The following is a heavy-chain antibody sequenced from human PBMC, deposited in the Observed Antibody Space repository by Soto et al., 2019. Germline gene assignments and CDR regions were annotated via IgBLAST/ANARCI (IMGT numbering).Heavy chain of an antibody. CDR2: ISYSGST. Sequence: QVQLRESGPGLVKTSQTQSLTCTVSGGSISSGNYYWSWIRQPPGKGLEWIGFISYSGSTYYNASLKSRFTISVDTSKNQFSLNLSFVTAADTAVYYCATMGTPATGLYYFDYWGQGTLVTVSS. CDR3: ATMGTPATGLYYFDY. D-gene: IGHD1-7*01. V-gene: IGHV4-30-4*01. CDR1: GGSISSGNYY. J-gene: IGHJ4*02.